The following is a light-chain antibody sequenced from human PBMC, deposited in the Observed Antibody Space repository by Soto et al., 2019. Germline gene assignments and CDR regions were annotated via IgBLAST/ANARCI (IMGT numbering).Light chain of an antibody. CDR1: QGISNY. CDR3: QKYNSAPLIT. CDR2: AAS. V-gene: IGKV1-27*01. Sequence: DIQMTQSPSSLSASVGDRVTITCRASQGISNYLAWYQQKPGKVPKLLIYAASTLQSGVPIRFRGSGSGTDFTLTISSLQPEDVATYYCQKYNSAPLITFGQGTRLEIK. J-gene: IGKJ5*01.